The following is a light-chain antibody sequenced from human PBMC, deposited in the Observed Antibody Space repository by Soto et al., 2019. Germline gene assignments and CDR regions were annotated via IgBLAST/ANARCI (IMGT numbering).Light chain of an antibody. Sequence: EIEVTQSPATLSLSPGERATLSCRTSQSVGSYLAWYQKKPGQAPRLLIYDASNRATGIPARFSGGGSGRDFTLTISSLEPEDFAVYDCQRRSNWPPLTFGGGTKVEI. J-gene: IGKJ4*01. CDR3: QRRSNWPPLT. V-gene: IGKV3-11*02. CDR2: DAS. CDR1: QSVGSY.